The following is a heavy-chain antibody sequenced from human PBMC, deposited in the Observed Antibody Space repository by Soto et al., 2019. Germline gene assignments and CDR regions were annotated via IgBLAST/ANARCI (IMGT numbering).Heavy chain of an antibody. Sequence: SETLSLTCAVYGGSFSGYYWCWIRQPPGKGLERIGEINHSGSTNYNPSLKSRVTISVDTSKNQFSLKLSSVTAADTAVYYCAREGPYRSSTSCSPYYYYMDVWGKGTTVTVSS. J-gene: IGHJ6*03. CDR3: AREGPYRSSTSCSPYYYYMDV. V-gene: IGHV4-34*01. D-gene: IGHD2-2*01. CDR1: GGSFSGYY. CDR2: INHSGST.